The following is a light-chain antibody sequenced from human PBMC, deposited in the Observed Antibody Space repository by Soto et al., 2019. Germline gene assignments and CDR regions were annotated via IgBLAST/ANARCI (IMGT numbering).Light chain of an antibody. CDR1: QSLLHNNGYNY. V-gene: IGKV2-28*01. J-gene: IGKJ4*01. CDR2: LGS. CDR3: MQTLQTPLT. Sequence: DIVMTQSPLSLPVTPGEPASISCRSSQSLLHNNGYNYLDWYLQKPGQSPQLPIYLGSNRASGVPGRFSGSGSGTDFTLSISSVEAEDVGVYYCMQTLQTPLTFGGGTKVDIK.